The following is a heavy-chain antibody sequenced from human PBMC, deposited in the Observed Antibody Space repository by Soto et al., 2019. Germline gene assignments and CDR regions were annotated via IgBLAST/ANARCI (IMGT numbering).Heavy chain of an antibody. V-gene: IGHV3-30-3*01. Sequence: GGSLRLSCAASGFTFSSYAMHWVRQAPGKGLEWVAVISYDGSNKYYADSVKGRFTISRDNSKNTLYLQMNSLRAEDKAVYYCERERRNKVAWFYTWVQGTLITVSS. CDR2: ISYDGSNK. CDR1: GFTFSSYA. J-gene: IGHJ5*02. CDR3: ERERRNKVAWFYT.